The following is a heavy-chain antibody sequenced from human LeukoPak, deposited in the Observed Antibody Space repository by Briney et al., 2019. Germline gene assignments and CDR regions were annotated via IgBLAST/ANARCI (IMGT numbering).Heavy chain of an antibody. CDR3: ARAGDYYFHY. CDR1: GFTFSSYS. CDR2: ISSSSSYI. V-gene: IGHV3-21*01. J-gene: IGHJ4*02. Sequence: GGSLRLSCAASGFTFSSYSMNWVRQAPGKGLEWVSSISSSSSYIYYADSVKGRFTISRDNAKNSLFLQMNSLTAEDTALYYCARAGDYYFHYWGQGTLVTVSS. D-gene: IGHD4-17*01.